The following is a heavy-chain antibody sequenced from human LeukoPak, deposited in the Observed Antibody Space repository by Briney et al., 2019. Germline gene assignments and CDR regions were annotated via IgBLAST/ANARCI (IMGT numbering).Heavy chain of an antibody. D-gene: IGHD3-9*01. CDR3: ANTGTYYDILTGYYSRSVSPFDY. CDR2: ISGSGGST. CDR1: GFTFSSHW. J-gene: IGHJ4*02. V-gene: IGHV3-23*01. Sequence: QTGGSLRLSCADSGFTFSSHWMHWVRQAPGKGLEWVSAISGSGGSTYYADSVKGRFTISRDNSKNTLYLQMNSLRAEDTAVYYCANTGTYYDILTGYYSRSVSPFDYWGQGTLVTVSS.